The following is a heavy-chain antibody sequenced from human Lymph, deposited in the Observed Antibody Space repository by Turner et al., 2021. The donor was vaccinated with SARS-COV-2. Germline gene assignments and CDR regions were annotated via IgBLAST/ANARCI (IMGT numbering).Heavy chain of an antibody. J-gene: IGHJ6*02. Sequence: QVQLVESGGGVVQPGRSLRLSCAASGFTFSSYAMHWVRQAPGKGLEWVAVISSDGSNKNYADSVKGRFTISRDNSKNTLYLQMNSLRAEDTAVYYCARDDREFWSGYYTHYYYYGMDVWGQGTTVTVSS. CDR1: GFTFSSYA. CDR2: ISSDGSNK. V-gene: IGHV3-30*04. CDR3: ARDDREFWSGYYTHYYYYGMDV. D-gene: IGHD3-3*01.